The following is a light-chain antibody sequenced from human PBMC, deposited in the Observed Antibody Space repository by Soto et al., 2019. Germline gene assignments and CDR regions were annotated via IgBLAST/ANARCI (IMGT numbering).Light chain of an antibody. CDR2: HAS. CDR3: QQYGSSVFT. Sequence: EIVMTQSPATLSVSPGERATLSCRASQSVSSSYVAWYQQKPGQAPRLLIYHASSRATGIPDRFSGSGSGTDFTLTISRLEPEDFAVYYCQQYGSSVFTFGPGTKVDIK. V-gene: IGKV3-20*01. CDR1: QSVSSSY. J-gene: IGKJ3*01.